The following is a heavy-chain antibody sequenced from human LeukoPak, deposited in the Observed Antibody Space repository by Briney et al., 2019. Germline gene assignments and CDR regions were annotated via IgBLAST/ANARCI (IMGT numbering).Heavy chain of an antibody. CDR3: TTRWIYSYSLQFYFDF. V-gene: IGHV3-15*01. Sequence: GGSLRLSCAASGLTFSNAWMSWVRQAPGKGLEWVGRIKSKTDGGTTNYAAPVKGRFTISRDDSKNTLYLYMNGLTTEDTGVYYCTTRWIYSYSLQFYFDFWGQGTLVTVSS. CDR2: IKSKTDGGTT. D-gene: IGHD5-18*01. J-gene: IGHJ4*02. CDR1: GLTFSNAW.